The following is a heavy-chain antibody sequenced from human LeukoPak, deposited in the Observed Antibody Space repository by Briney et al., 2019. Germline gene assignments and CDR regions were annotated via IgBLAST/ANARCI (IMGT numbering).Heavy chain of an antibody. V-gene: IGHV4-59*01. CDR2: IHYSGST. D-gene: IGHD3-22*01. CDR3: ASGSGHDSSGYYSYYFDY. J-gene: IGHJ4*02. CDR1: DGSISSYY. Sequence: NPSETLSLTCTICDGSISSYYWNWIRQSPGKGVEWIGHIHYSGSTHYNPSLQSRVSISIDTSKNHFSLNLRSVTAVDTAVYYCASGSGHDSSGYYSYYFDYWGQGTLVTVSS.